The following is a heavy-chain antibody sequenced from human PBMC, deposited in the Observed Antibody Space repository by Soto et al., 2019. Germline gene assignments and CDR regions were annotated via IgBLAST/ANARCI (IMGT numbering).Heavy chain of an antibody. CDR2: IIPILGIA. Sequence: GASVKVSCKASGGTFSSYTISWVRQAPGQGLEWMGRIIPILGIANYAQKFQGRVTITADKSTSTAYMELSSLRSEDTAVYYFARVVIGYCSSTSCYAWFDPWGQGTLVTVSS. J-gene: IGHJ5*02. D-gene: IGHD2-2*01. CDR3: ARVVIGYCSSTSCYAWFDP. V-gene: IGHV1-69*02. CDR1: GGTFSSYT.